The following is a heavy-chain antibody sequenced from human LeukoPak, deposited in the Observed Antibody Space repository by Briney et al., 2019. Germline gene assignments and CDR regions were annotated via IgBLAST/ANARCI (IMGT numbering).Heavy chain of an antibody. V-gene: IGHV4-34*01. Sequence: SETLSLTCAVYGGSFSGYYWSWIRQPPGKGLEWIGEINHRGSTNYNPSLKSRVTISVDTSKNQFSLKRSSVPATDPAVYYRRSGCYRHYYYYTAVCGKATTVTASS. CDR2: INHRGST. CDR3: RSGCYRHYYYYTAV. J-gene: IGHJ6*03. CDR1: GGSFSGYY. D-gene: IGHD2-15*01.